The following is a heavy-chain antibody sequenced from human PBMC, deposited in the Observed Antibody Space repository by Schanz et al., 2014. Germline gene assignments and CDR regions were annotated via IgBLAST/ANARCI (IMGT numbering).Heavy chain of an antibody. Sequence: QVQLVQSGAEVKKPGSSVKVSCKASRSTFSSYTISWVRQARGQGLEWVGIINLSGGSTNNAQKLQGRVTMTTDTSTSTAYMELRSLRSDDTAVYYCARGGYSSGWYDRDIAHFDYWGQGTLVTVSS. CDR2: INLSGGST. CDR1: RSTFSSYT. J-gene: IGHJ4*02. D-gene: IGHD6-19*01. CDR3: ARGGYSSGWYDRDIAHFDY. V-gene: IGHV1-69*08.